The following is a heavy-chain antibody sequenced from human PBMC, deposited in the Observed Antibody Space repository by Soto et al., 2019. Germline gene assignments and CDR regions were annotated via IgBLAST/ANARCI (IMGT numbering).Heavy chain of an antibody. CDR2: IDESGDS. J-gene: IGHJ4*02. CDR3: AREGGYVDY. CDR1: GGPIRSSSHY. Sequence: QLQLQESGPGLVKPSETLSLTCTVSGGPIRSSSHYWGWIRQSPGTGLGWIGSIDESGDSYYNPSLKSRVTILVDTSKNQFSLKLMSVTGADSAIYYCAREGGYVDYWGQGTLVTVSS. D-gene: IGHD1-1*01. V-gene: IGHV4-39*02.